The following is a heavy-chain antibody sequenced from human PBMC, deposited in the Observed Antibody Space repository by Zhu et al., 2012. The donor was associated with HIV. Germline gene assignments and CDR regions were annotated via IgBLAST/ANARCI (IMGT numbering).Heavy chain of an antibody. CDR1: GYSISSGYY. V-gene: IGHV4-38-2*01. CDR2: IYHSGST. D-gene: IGHD2-2*01. CDR3: TRALVGVTGLDY. J-gene: IGHJ4*02. Sequence: QVQESGPGLVKPSETLSLTCAVSGYSISSGYYWGWIRQPPGKGLEWIGSIYHSGSTYYNPSLKSRVTISVDTSKNQFSLKLSSVTAADTAVYYCTRALVGVTGLDYWGQGTLVTVSS.